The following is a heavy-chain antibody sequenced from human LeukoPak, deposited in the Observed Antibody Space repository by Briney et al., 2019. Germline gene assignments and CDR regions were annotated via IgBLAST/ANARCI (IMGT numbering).Heavy chain of an antibody. V-gene: IGHV3-66*01. D-gene: IGHD3-22*01. CDR2: IYSGGST. J-gene: IGHJ6*02. CDR1: GFTVSSNY. CDR3: ARSPHSMLVDSSCMDV. Sequence: GGSLRLSCAASGFTVSSNYMSWVRQAPGNGLEWVSVIYSGGSTYYADSVKGRFTISRDNSKNTLYLQMNSLRAEDTAVYYCARSPHSMLVDSSCMDVWGQGTTVTVSS.